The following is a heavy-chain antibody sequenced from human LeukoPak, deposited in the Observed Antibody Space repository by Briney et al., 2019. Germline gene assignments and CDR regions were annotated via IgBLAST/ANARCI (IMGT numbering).Heavy chain of an antibody. J-gene: IGHJ3*02. V-gene: IGHV1-69*13. D-gene: IGHD2-21*02. CDR1: GGTFSSYA. CDR2: IIPIFGTA. CDR3: ASSHCGGDCPHDAFDI. Sequence: GASVKVSCKASGGTFSSYAISWVRQAPGQGLEWMGGIIPIFGTANYAQKFQGRVTITADESTSTAYMELSSLRSEDTAVYYCASSHCGGDCPHDAFDIWGQGTMVTVSS.